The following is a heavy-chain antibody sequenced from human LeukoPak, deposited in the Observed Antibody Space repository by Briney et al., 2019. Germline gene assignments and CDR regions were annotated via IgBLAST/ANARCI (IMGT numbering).Heavy chain of an antibody. D-gene: IGHD6-6*01. V-gene: IGHV4-34*01. CDR1: GGSFSGYY. CDR3: ARVPRGSSPIDY. CDR2: INHSGST. Sequence: SETLSLTCAVYGGSFSGYYWSWIRQPPGKGLGWIGEINHSGSTNYNPSLKSRVTISVDTSKNQFSLKLSSVTAADTAVYYCARVPRGSSPIDYWGQGTLVTVSS. J-gene: IGHJ4*02.